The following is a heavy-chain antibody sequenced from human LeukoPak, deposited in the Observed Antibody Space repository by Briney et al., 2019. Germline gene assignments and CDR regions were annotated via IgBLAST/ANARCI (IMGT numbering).Heavy chain of an antibody. CDR3: ARVNYCSSASCYSYFDY. CDR1: GFTFSTYW. Sequence: GGSLRLSCAASGFTFSTYWMHWVRQAPGKGLVWVSRISSDGSTTTYADSVKGRFTISRDNAKNTLYLQMNSLRAEDTAVYYCARVNYCSSASCYSYFDYWGQGTLVTVSS. J-gene: IGHJ4*02. D-gene: IGHD2-2*01. V-gene: IGHV3-74*01. CDR2: ISSDGSTT.